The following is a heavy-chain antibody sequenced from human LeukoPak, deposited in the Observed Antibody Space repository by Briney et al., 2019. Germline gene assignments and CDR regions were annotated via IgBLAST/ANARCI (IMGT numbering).Heavy chain of an antibody. V-gene: IGHV3-48*04. Sequence: PGGSMRPSCAASGFTFSTYSMNWVRQAPGKGLEWISHITNSGSTRYYADSVKGRFTVSRDNDQHSLYLQMNSLRADDTAVYYWARDWILWGQETLVTVSS. J-gene: IGHJ4*02. CDR3: ARDWIL. CDR2: ITNSGSTR. D-gene: IGHD2-2*03. CDR1: GFTFSTYS.